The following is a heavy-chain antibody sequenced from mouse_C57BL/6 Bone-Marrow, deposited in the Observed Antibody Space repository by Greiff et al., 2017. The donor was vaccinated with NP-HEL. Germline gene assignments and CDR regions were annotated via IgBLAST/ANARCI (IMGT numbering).Heavy chain of an antibody. CDR1: GYTFTSYW. V-gene: IGHV1-7*01. J-gene: IGHJ3*01. CDR3: ARNLLWKFAY. D-gene: IGHD2-1*01. CDR2: INPSSGYT. Sequence: QVQLQQSGAELAKPGASVKLSCKASGYTFTSYWMHWVKQRPGQGLEWIGYINPSSGYTKYNQKFKDKATLTAEKSSSTAYMQLSSLTYEDSAVYYCARNLLWKFAYWGQGTLVTVSA.